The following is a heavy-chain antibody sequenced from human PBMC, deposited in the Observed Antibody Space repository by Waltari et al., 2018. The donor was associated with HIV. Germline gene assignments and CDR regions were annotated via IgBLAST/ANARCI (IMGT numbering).Heavy chain of an antibody. V-gene: IGHV3-72*01. CDR1: GFTFSDPS. D-gene: IGHD5-12*01. CDR3: ARRGRLRPGDYYYYGMDV. CDR2: TRNKANSYTT. J-gene: IGHJ6*02. Sequence: EVQLVESGGGLVQPGGALRLTCAAAGFTFSDPSMDWVRQAPGKGPRWVGRTRNKANSYTTEDAASVKGRFTISRDDSKNSLYLQMNSLKTEDTAVYYCARRGRLRPGDYYYYGMDVWGQGTTVTVSS.